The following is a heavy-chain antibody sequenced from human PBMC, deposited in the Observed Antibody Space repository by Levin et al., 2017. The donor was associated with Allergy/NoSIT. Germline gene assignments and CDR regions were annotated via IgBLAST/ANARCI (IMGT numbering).Heavy chain of an antibody. V-gene: IGHV4-39*01. CDR3: ARHLRGGGGFYYYYYMDG. CDR1: GGSISSSSYY. D-gene: IGHD3-10*01. Sequence: SQTLSLTCTVSGGSISSSSYYWGWIRQPPGKGLEWIGSIYYSGSTYYNPSLKSRVTISVDTSKNQFSLKLSSVTAADTAVYYCARHLRGGGGFYYYYYMDGWGKGTTVTVSS. J-gene: IGHJ6*03. CDR2: IYYSGST.